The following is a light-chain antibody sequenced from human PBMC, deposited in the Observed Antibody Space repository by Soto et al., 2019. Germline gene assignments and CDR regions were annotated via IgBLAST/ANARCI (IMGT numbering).Light chain of an antibody. CDR2: AAS. V-gene: IGKV1-39*01. CDR1: QSISSY. J-gene: IGKJ2*02. CDR3: LQDHDYQWT. Sequence: DIQMTQSPSSLSASVGDRVTITCRASQSISSYLNWYQQKPGKAPKLLIYAASSLQSGVPSRFSGSRSGTDFTLTISSLQAEDFATYYCLQDHDYQWTFGQGTKVDIK.